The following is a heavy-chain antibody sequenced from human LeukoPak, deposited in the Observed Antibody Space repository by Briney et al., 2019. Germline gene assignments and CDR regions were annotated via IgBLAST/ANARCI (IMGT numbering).Heavy chain of an antibody. J-gene: IGHJ4*02. D-gene: IGHD6-19*01. Sequence: PGGSLRLSCEASGFTFSVYAMTWVRQAPGKGLEWVSSIGSDDKTHYAESVKGRFTISRDNAKNTLYLQMNSLRAEDTAVYYCARGGSGSGWYEPRDYWGQGTLVTVSS. V-gene: IGHV3-69-1*01. CDR3: ARGGSGSGWYEPRDY. CDR1: GFTFSVYA. CDR2: IGSDDKT.